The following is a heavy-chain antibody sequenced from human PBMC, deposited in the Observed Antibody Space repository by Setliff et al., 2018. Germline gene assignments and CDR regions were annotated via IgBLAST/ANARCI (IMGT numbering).Heavy chain of an antibody. V-gene: IGHV4-59*08. CDR3: ARRSPAYYSDSSGYFYDTSPYMDV. J-gene: IGHJ6*03. CDR1: DGSISTYY. Sequence: SETLSLTCTVSDGSISTYYWSWIRQPPGKRLEWIGFIHHSGSTHYNPSLKSRVTISVDTSKNQLSLKLSSVTAADTAVYYCARRSPAYYSDSSGYFYDTSPYMDVWGKGTTVTVSS. D-gene: IGHD3-22*01. CDR2: IHHSGST.